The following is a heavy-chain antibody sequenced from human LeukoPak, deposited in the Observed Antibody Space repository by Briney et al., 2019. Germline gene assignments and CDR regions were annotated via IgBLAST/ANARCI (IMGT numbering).Heavy chain of an antibody. CDR3: AKAPGGRFDY. Sequence: GGSLGLSCAASGFTFSDYYMSWVRQAPGKGLECVSAISGSGGSTYYADSVKGRFTISRDNSKNTLYLQMNSLRAEDTAVYYCAKAPGGRFDYWGQGTLVTVSS. D-gene: IGHD1-26*01. V-gene: IGHV3-23*01. CDR2: ISGSGGST. CDR1: GFTFSDYY. J-gene: IGHJ4*02.